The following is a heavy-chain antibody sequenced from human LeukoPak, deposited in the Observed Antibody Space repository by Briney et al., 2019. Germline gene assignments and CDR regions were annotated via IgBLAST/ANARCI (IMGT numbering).Heavy chain of an antibody. D-gene: IGHD3-10*01. Sequence: ASVKVSCKASGYTFTSYAMHWVRQAPGQRLEWMGWINAGNGNTKYSQKFQGRVTMTRDTSTSTVYMELSSLRSEDTAVYYCARDLSGSAAGGFYYYYGMDVWGQGTTVTVAS. J-gene: IGHJ6*02. V-gene: IGHV1-3*01. CDR3: ARDLSGSAAGGFYYYYGMDV. CDR2: INAGNGNT. CDR1: GYTFTSYA.